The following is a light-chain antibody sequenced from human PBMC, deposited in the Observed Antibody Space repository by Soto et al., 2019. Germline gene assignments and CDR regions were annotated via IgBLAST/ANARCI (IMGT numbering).Light chain of an antibody. CDR1: SSDVGGYNY. Sequence: QSARTQPRSVSGSPGQSVTMSCTGTSSDVGGYNYVSWYQQHPGKAPKLIIYDVSKRPSGVPDRFSGSKSGNTASLTISGLQAEDEADYYCCSSAGTYTSVFGGGTKLTVL. J-gene: IGLJ3*02. CDR3: CSSAGTYTSV. V-gene: IGLV2-11*01. CDR2: DVS.